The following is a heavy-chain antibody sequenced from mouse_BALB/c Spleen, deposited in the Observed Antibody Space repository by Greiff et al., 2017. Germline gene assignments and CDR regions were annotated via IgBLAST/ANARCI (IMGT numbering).Heavy chain of an antibody. CDR2: INPSNGGT. V-gene: IGHV1S81*02. CDR1: GYTFTSYY. D-gene: IGHD2-1*01. J-gene: IGHJ1*01. CDR3: TRHAIYYGNYNWYFDV. Sequence: QVQLQQPGAELVKPGASVKLSCKASGYTFTSYYMYWVKQRPGQGLEWIGGINPSNGGTNFNEKFKSKATLTVDKSSSTAYMQLSSLTSEDSAVYYCTRHAIYYGNYNWYFDVWGAGTTVTVSS.